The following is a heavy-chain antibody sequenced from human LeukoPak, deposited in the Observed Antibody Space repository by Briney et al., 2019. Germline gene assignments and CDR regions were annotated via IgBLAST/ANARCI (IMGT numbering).Heavy chain of an antibody. CDR3: ARSLIPQVGALHY. V-gene: IGHV3-21*01. J-gene: IGHJ4*02. Sequence: GGSLRLSCAASGFTFSSYSMTWVRQAPGKGLEGVSSISSSSSYIYYADSVKGRFTISRDNAKNSLYLQMNSLRAEDTAVYYCARSLIPQVGALHYWGQGTLVTVSS. CDR2: ISSSSSYI. CDR1: GFTFSSYS. D-gene: IGHD1-26*01.